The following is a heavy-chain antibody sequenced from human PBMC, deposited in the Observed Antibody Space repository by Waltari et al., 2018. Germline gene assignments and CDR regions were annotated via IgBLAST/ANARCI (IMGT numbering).Heavy chain of an antibody. CDR2: INPNSGGT. J-gene: IGHJ5*02. D-gene: IGHD1-26*01. Sequence: QVQLVQSGAEVKKPGASVKVSCKASGYTFTGYYMHWVRQAPGQGLEWMGRINPNSGGTIYAQKFQGRVTMTEDTSTDTAYMELSSLRSEDTAVYYCATDQPGIVGATTWGQGTLVTVSS. CDR3: ATDQPGIVGATT. V-gene: IGHV1-2*06. CDR1: GYTFTGYY.